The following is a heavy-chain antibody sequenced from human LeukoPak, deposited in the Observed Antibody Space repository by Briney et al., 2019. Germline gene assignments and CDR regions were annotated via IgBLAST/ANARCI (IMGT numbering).Heavy chain of an antibody. CDR3: AKGGIVPAALRGDY. Sequence: PGGSLRLSCAASGFTFSSYGMHWVRQAPGKGLEWVAFIRYDGSNKYYADSVKGRFTISRDNSKNTLYLQMNSLRAEDTAVYYCAKGGIVPAALRGDYWGQGTLVTVSS. D-gene: IGHD2-2*01. CDR2: IRYDGSNK. CDR1: GFTFSSYG. V-gene: IGHV3-30*02. J-gene: IGHJ4*02.